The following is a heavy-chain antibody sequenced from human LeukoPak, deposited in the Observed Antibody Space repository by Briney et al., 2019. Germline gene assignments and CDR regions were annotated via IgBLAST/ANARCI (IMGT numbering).Heavy chain of an antibody. Sequence: SETLSLTCTVSCGSISSSNYYWGWIRQPPGQGLEWIGSFYYSWSTYSYYNPSLKSRVTISVDTSKNQFSLKLSSVTAADTALYYCAKERGYGSGGLDSWGQGTLVTVSS. CDR1: CGSISSSNYY. J-gene: IGHJ4*02. CDR2: FYYSWSTYS. CDR3: AKERGYGSGGLDS. D-gene: IGHD3-10*01. V-gene: IGHV4-39*02.